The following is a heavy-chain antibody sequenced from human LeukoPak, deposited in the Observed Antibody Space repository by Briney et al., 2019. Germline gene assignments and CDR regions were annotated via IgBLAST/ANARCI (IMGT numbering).Heavy chain of an antibody. V-gene: IGHV3-30*02. CDR3: ARDIGADSSGYPPDY. Sequence: GGSLRLSCAASGFIFRSYGMHWVRQAPGKGLEWVAFIRADGRNKDYAASLRGRFTISRDNSMNTLNLQMDSLRAEDTAVYYCARDIGADSSGYPPDYWGQGTLVTVSS. CDR1: GFIFRSYG. CDR2: IRADGRNK. D-gene: IGHD3-22*01. J-gene: IGHJ4*02.